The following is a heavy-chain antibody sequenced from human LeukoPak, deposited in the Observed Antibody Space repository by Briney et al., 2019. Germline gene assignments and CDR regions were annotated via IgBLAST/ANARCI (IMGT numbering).Heavy chain of an antibody. CDR1: GFTFSSYG. CDR2: ISGSGGST. V-gene: IGHV3-23*01. Sequence: PGGTLRLSCAASGFTFSSYGMSWVRQAPGEGLEWVSAISGSGGSTYYADSVKGRFTISRDNSKNTLYLQMNSLRAEDTAVYYCAKTVSYYYGSGSYYKNPFDYWGQGTLVTVSS. D-gene: IGHD3-10*01. CDR3: AKTVSYYYGSGSYYKNPFDY. J-gene: IGHJ4*02.